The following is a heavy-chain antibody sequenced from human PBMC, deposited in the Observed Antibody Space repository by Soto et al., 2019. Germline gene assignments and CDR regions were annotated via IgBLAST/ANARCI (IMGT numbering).Heavy chain of an antibody. J-gene: IGHJ6*03. Sequence: GGSLRLSCAASGFTFSSYSMNWVRQAPGKGLEWVSSISSSSSYIYYADSVKGRFTISRDNAKNSLYLQMNSLRAEDTAVYYCAREGDGSKKDYYYYMDVWGKGTTVPV. CDR3: AREGDGSKKDYYYYMDV. D-gene: IGHD3-16*01. CDR2: ISSSSSYI. CDR1: GFTFSSYS. V-gene: IGHV3-21*01.